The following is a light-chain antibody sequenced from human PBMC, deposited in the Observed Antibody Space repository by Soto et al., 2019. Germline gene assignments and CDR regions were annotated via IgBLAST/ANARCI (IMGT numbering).Light chain of an antibody. CDR1: ERLSSVY. Sequence: EIMLTRSPGALSLSPGERATLSCRASERLSSVYLAWYQQRPGQPPRLLIYGASNRATGIPDRFSGSGSGTDFTLTISRLEPEDFAVYYCQQYGSSGTFGQGTKVDI. CDR3: QQYGSSGT. V-gene: IGKV3-20*01. J-gene: IGKJ1*01. CDR2: GAS.